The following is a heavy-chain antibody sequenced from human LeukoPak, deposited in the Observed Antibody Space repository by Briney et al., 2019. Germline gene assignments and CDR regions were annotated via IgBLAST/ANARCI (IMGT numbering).Heavy chain of an antibody. CDR2: ISSSSVYL. J-gene: IGHJ4*02. CDR1: GFTFSSYS. CDR3: ARTSHGNYFWGSADY. Sequence: PGGSLRLSCAASGFTFSSYSMNWVRQAPGKGLEWVSSISSSSVYLYYADSVKGRFTISRDNAKNSLYLQMNSLRAEDTAVYYCARTSHGNYFWGSADYWGQGTLLTVSS. D-gene: IGHD3-16*01. V-gene: IGHV3-21*01.